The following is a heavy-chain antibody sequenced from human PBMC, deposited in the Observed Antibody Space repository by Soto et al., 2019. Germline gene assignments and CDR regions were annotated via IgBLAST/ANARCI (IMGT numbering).Heavy chain of an antibody. Sequence: QVQLVQSGAEVQKPGSSVKVSCKASGGTFSSYAISWMRQAPGQGLEWMGGIIPIFGTANYAQKFQGRVTITADESTSTAYMELSSLRSEDTAVYYCASCSGGSCYPYYYYGMDVWGQGTTVTVSS. J-gene: IGHJ6*02. CDR1: GGTFSSYA. D-gene: IGHD2-15*01. CDR2: IIPIFGTA. CDR3: ASCSGGSCYPYYYYGMDV. V-gene: IGHV1-69*01.